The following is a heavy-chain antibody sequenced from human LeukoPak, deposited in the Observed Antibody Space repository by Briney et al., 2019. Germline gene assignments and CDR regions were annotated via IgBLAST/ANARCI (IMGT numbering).Heavy chain of an antibody. CDR3: ARDLRRIAAYYFDY. CDR1: GFTFSSYA. V-gene: IGHV3-30*03. D-gene: IGHD6-25*01. Sequence: GRSLRLSCAASGFTFSSYAIHWVRQAPGKGLEWVAVISSDGRDKHHAESVKGRFTISGDNSKNTLYLQTNSLRAEDTAVYYCARDLRRIAAYYFDYWGQGTLVSVSS. J-gene: IGHJ4*02. CDR2: ISSDGRDK.